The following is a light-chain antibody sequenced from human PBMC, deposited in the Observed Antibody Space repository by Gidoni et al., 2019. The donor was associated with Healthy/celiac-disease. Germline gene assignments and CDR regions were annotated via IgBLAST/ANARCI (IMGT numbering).Light chain of an antibody. CDR3: LLSYSGARPWV. CDR2: DTS. Sequence: QAGVTHEPSLTVSPGGTVTLTCGSSTGAVTSGHYPYWFQQKPGQAPRTLIYDTSNKHSGTPARFSGSLLGGKAALTLSGAQPEDEAEYYCLLSYSGARPWVFGGGTKLTVL. CDR1: TGAVTSGHY. V-gene: IGLV7-46*01. J-gene: IGLJ3*02.